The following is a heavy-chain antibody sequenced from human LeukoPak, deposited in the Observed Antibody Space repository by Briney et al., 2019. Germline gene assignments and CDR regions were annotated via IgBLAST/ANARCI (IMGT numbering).Heavy chain of an antibody. CDR1: GFTFNNYA. CDR3: ARGALGLTYSSSLYLGYHGLDV. J-gene: IGHJ6*02. D-gene: IGHD6-13*01. Sequence: GGSLRLSCAASGFTFNNYAMFWVRQAPGNGPEWVSVISFDGNNRYYAASVKGRFTISRDNSKNVYLQMSSLRVEDTAVYYCARGALGLTYSSSLYLGYHGLDVWGQGTTVIVSS. CDR2: ISFDGNNR. V-gene: IGHV3-30-3*01.